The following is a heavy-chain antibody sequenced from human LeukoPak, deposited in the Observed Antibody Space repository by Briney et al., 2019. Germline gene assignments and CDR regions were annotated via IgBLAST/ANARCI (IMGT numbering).Heavy chain of an antibody. D-gene: IGHD6-13*01. CDR1: GFTFSGYA. J-gene: IGHJ1*01. V-gene: IGHV3-23*01. Sequence: LTGGSLRLSCAASGFTFSGYAMSWVRQAPGKGLEWVSAISGSGGSTYYADSVKGRFTISRDNSKNTLYLQMNSLRAEDTAVYYCAKSKQLFYFQHWGQGTLVTVSS. CDR2: ISGSGGST. CDR3: AKSKQLFYFQH.